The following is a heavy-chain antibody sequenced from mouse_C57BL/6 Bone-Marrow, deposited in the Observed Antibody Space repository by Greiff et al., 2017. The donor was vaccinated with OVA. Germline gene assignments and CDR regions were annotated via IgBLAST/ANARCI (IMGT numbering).Heavy chain of an antibody. V-gene: IGHV5-4*03. J-gene: IGHJ1*03. CDR2: ISDGGSYT. CDR3: ARAPLLWYFDV. CDR1: GFTFSSYA. D-gene: IGHD1-1*01. Sequence: EVKLVESGGGLVKPGGSLKLSFAASGFTFSSYAMSWVRQTPEKRLEWVATISDGGSYTYYPDNVKGRFTISRDNAKNNLYLQMSHLKSEDTAMYYCARAPLLWYFDVWGTGTTVTVSS.